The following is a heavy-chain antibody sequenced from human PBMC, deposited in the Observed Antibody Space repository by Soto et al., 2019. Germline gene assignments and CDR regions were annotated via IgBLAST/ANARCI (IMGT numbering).Heavy chain of an antibody. D-gene: IGHD4-17*01. CDR1: GFTFSSYW. CDR2: IKQDGSEK. CDR3: ARDHPPYDYGDWVY. Sequence: GGSLRLSCAASGFTFSSYWMSWVRQAPGKGLEWVANIKQDGSEKYYLDSVKGRFTISRDNAKNSLYLQMNSLRAEDTAVYYCARDHPPYDYGDWVYWGQGTLVTVSS. J-gene: IGHJ4*02. V-gene: IGHV3-7*03.